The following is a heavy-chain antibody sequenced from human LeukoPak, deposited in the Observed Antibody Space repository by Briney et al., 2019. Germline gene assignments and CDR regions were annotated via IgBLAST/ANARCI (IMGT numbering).Heavy chain of an antibody. Sequence: XXSYTXSWARQAXGQGREWMGRIIPILGIANYAQKFQGRVTITADKSTSTAYMELSSLRSEDTAVYYCAREGPLVGATYYFDYWGQGTLVTVSS. CDR2: IIPILGIA. J-gene: IGHJ4*02. CDR1: XXSYT. V-gene: IGHV1-69*04. D-gene: IGHD1-26*01. CDR3: AREGPLVGATYYFDY.